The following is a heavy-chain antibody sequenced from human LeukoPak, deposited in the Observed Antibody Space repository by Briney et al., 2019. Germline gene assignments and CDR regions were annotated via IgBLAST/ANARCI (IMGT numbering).Heavy chain of an antibody. J-gene: IGHJ3*02. D-gene: IGHD2-2*02. CDR1: GFTFSSYS. CDR2: ISSSSSTI. Sequence: GGSLRLSCAASGFTFSSYSMNWVRQAPGKGLEWVSYISSSSSTIYYADSVKGRFTISRDNAKNSLYLQMNSLRAEDTAVYYCARTRGDCSSTSCYTRAAFDIWGQGTMVTVSS. CDR3: ARTRGDCSSTSCYTRAAFDI. V-gene: IGHV3-48*01.